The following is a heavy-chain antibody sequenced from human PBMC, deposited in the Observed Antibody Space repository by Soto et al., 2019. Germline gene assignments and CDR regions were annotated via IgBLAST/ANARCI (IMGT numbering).Heavy chain of an antibody. Sequence: QVQLVESGGGVVQPGRSLRLSCAASGFTFSSYGMHWVRQAPGKGLEWVAVIWYDGSNKYYADSVKGRFTISRDNSKNTLYLQMNSLRAEDTAVYYCGRQSQSLGDDYWGQGTLVTVSS. J-gene: IGHJ4*02. CDR2: IWYDGSNK. CDR3: GRQSQSLGDDY. V-gene: IGHV3-33*01. D-gene: IGHD3-16*01. CDR1: GFTFSSYG.